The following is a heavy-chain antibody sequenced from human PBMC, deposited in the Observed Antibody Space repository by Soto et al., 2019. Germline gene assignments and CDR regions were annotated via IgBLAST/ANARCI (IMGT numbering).Heavy chain of an antibody. V-gene: IGHV1-18*04. J-gene: IGHJ4*02. Sequence: ASVKVSCKASGYTFPSYGISWVRQAPGQGLEWMGWISAYNGNTTYAQKLRGRVTMTTDTSTSTAYMELRSLRSDDTAVYYCAIDGPTYYDVMRGYYTNIDFWGQGTLVTVSS. CDR2: ISAYNGNT. CDR3: AIDGPTYYDVMRGYYTNIDF. D-gene: IGHD3-3*01. CDR1: GYTFPSYG.